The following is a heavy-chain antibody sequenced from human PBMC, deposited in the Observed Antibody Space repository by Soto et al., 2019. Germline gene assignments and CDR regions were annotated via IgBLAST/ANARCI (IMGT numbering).Heavy chain of an antibody. CDR2: IYPGDSDT. CDR1: GYDFTSYW. J-gene: IGHJ3*02. V-gene: IGHV5-51*01. CDR3: ARRSLITMIVVGGAFDI. D-gene: IGHD3-22*01. Sequence: GESLKISCKGSGYDFTSYWIGWVRQMPGKGLEWMGIIYPGDSDTRYSPSFQGQVTISADKSITTAYLQWSSLKAPDTAMYYCARRSLITMIVVGGAFDIWGQGTMVTVSS.